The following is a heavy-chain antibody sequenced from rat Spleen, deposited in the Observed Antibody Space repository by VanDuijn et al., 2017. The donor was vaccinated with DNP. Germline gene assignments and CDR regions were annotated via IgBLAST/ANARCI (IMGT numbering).Heavy chain of an antibody. D-gene: IGHD1-2*01. CDR1: GFTFSDYN. V-gene: IGHV5-7*01. J-gene: IGHJ4*01. Sequence: EVQLVESGGGLVQPGRSLKLSCAASGFTFSDYNMAWVRQAPKKGLEWVATISYDGSTTYYRDSVKGRFTISRDNAKSTLYLQMESLRSEDTATYYCATHGSISSISTGAMDVWGQGTSVTVSS. CDR3: ATHGSISSISTGAMDV. CDR2: ISYDGSTT.